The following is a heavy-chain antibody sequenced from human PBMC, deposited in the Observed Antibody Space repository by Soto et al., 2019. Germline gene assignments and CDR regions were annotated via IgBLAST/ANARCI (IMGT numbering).Heavy chain of an antibody. CDR3: AREAGTWHLPLNWFDP. CDR1: GFTFSSYS. D-gene: IGHD6-19*01. V-gene: IGHV3-48*02. J-gene: IGHJ5*02. CDR2: ISSSSSTI. Sequence: EVQLVESGGGLVQPGGSLRLSCAASGFTFSSYSMNWVRQAPGKGLEWVSYISSSSSTIYYADSVKGRFTISRDNAKNSLYLQRNSLRDEDTAVYYCAREAGTWHLPLNWFDPWGQGTLVTVSS.